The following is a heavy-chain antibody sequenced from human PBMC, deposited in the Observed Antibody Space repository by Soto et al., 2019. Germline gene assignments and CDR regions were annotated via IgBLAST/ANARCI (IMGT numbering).Heavy chain of an antibody. V-gene: IGHV4-34*01. J-gene: IGHJ4*02. Sequence: QVQLQQWGAGLLKPSETLSLTCAVYGGSFSGYYWNWIRQPPGKGLEWIGEINHSGSTNYNPSLKSRVTISLDTFKNQFSLELSSMTAADTAVYYCAGGYGRNFDYWGQGTLVTVSS. CDR2: INHSGST. D-gene: IGHD3-10*01. CDR3: AGGYGRNFDY. CDR1: GGSFSGYY.